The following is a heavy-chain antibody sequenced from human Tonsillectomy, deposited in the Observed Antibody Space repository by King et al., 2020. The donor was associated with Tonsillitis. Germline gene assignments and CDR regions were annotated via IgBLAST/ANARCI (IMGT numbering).Heavy chain of an antibody. J-gene: IGHJ4*02. CDR2: IRSKAYGGTT. D-gene: IGHD3-3*01. V-gene: IGHV3-49*03. CDR1: GFTFGDYA. CDR3: TRGGREGFLEWDDY. Sequence: VQLVESGGGLVQPGRSLRLSCTASGFTFGDYAMSWFRQAPGKGLEWVGFIRSKAYGGTTEYAASVKGRFTISRDDSKSIAYLQMNSLKTEDTAVYYCTRGGREGFLEWDDYWGQGTLVTVSS.